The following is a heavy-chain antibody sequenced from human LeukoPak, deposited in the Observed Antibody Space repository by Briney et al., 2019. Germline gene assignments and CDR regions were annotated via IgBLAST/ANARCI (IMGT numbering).Heavy chain of an antibody. Sequence: SETLSLTCTVSGGSISSYYWSSSRQPPGKGLEWIGNIYYSGSTNYTPSLKSRVTISVRTSKNQFSLKLSSVTATDTAVYYCARHVGSGTLGAFDIWGQGTMVTVSS. V-gene: IGHV4-59*08. CDR3: ARHVGSGTLGAFDI. CDR2: IYYSGST. J-gene: IGHJ3*02. CDR1: GGSISSYY. D-gene: IGHD3-10*01.